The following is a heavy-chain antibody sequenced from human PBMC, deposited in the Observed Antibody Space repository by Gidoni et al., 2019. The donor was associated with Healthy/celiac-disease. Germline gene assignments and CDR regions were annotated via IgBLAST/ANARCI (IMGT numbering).Heavy chain of an antibody. CDR1: RGSISSGGYY. Sequence: QLPLPEPGPGLVKPSQPLSPTCPVPRGSISSGGYYCSWIRQHPGKGLEWIGYIYYSGSTYYNPSLKSRVTISVDTSKNQFSLKLSSVTAADTAVYYCARERYGATVTQMPGMDVWGQGTTVTVSS. CDR2: IYYSGST. J-gene: IGHJ6*02. D-gene: IGHD4-17*01. CDR3: ARERYGATVTQMPGMDV. V-gene: IGHV4-31*03.